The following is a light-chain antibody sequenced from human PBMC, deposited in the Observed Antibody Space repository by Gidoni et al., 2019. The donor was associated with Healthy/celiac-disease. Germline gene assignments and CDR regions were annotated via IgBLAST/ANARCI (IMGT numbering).Light chain of an antibody. V-gene: IGKV3-15*01. CDR1: HSVSSS. J-gene: IGKJ4*01. Sequence: EIVMTQSPATLSVSPGERATLSCRASHSVSSSLAWYQQKPGQAPRLLIYGASTRATGIPARFSGSGSGTEFTLTISGLQSEDFAVYYCQQYNDWPPLTFXGXTKVEIK. CDR3: QQYNDWPPLT. CDR2: GAS.